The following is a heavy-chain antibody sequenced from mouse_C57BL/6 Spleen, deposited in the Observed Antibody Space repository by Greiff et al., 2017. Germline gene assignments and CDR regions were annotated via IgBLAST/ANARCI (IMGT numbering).Heavy chain of an antibody. J-gene: IGHJ2*01. Sequence: VQLQQPGTELVKPGASVKLSCKASGYTFTSYWMHWVKQRPGQGLEWIGNINPSNGGTNYNEKFKSKATLTVDKSSSTAYMQLSSLTSEDSAVYYCARGAGYYGSSYGDFDYWGQGTTLTVSS. CDR3: ARGAGYYGSSYGDFDY. V-gene: IGHV1-53*01. D-gene: IGHD1-1*01. CDR2: INPSNGGT. CDR1: GYTFTSYW.